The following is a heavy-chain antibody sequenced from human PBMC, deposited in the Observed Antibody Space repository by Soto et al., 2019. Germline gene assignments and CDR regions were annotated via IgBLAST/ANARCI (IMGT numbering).Heavy chain of an antibody. D-gene: IGHD3-16*01. CDR2: INPKSDDT. CDR3: ARPGEGVLFYYALDV. V-gene: IGHV1-2*02. CDR1: GYPFSDNQ. Sequence: ASVKVSCKASGYPFSDNQINWLRRAPGQGLEWMGRINPKSDDTNYAQKFQGRVTMTRDTSIDTAYLELTGLTSDDAAVYYCARPGEGVLFYYALDVWGQGTTVTVSS. J-gene: IGHJ6*02.